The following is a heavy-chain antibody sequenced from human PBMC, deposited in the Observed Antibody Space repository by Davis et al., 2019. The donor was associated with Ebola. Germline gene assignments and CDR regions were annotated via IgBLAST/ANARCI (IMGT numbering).Heavy chain of an antibody. J-gene: IGHJ4*02. V-gene: IGHV4-59*04. CDR3: ARLTIASAPDIVDS. D-gene: IGHD6-13*01. CDR2: IYYSGNT. CDR1: GGSISSYY. Sequence: SETLSLTCTVSGGSISSYYWSWIRQPPGKGLEWIGYIYYSGNTYYNPSLKSRVTISVDTSKNQFSLKLTSVTAADTAIYYCARLTIASAPDIVDSWGQGSLVTVSP.